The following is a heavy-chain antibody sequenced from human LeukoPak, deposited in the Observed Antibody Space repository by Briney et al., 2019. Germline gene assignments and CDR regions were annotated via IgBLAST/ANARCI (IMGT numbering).Heavy chain of an antibody. CDR3: ATRPLGGHFRY. Sequence: SETLSLTCTVSGGSISSYYWSWIRQPPGKGLEWIGYIYYSGSTNYNPSLKSRVTISVDTSKNQFSLKLSSVTAADTAVYYCATRPLGGHFRYWGQGTLVTVSS. CDR2: IYYSGST. J-gene: IGHJ1*01. V-gene: IGHV4-59*01. CDR1: GGSISSYY. D-gene: IGHD3-16*01.